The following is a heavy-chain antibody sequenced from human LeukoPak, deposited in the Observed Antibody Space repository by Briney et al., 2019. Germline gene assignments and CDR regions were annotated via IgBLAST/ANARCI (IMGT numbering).Heavy chain of an antibody. CDR2: INRNSAGT. V-gene: IGHV1-2*02. CDR3: ARAYGSGSYALPY. CDR1: GYTFTDYY. D-gene: IGHD3-10*01. J-gene: IGHJ4*02. Sequence: ASVKVSCKASGYTFTDYYIHWVRQAPGHGLEWMGWINRNSAGTHSAQKFQSRLTMTRDTSISTAYMELSRLRSDDTAMYYCARAYGSGSYALPYWGQGTLVTVSS.